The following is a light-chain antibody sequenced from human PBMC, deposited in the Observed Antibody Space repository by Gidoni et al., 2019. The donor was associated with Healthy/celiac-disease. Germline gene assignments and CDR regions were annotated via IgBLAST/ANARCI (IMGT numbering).Light chain of an antibody. Sequence: DIQLTQSPSFLSASVGDRVTITCRASQGISSYLDWYQQKPGKDPKLLIYAASTLQSGVPSRFSGSGSGTEFTLTISSLQPEDFATYYCQQLNSYPFMYTFGQGTKLEIK. CDR1: QGISSY. CDR2: AAS. V-gene: IGKV1-9*01. CDR3: QQLNSYPFMYT. J-gene: IGKJ2*01.